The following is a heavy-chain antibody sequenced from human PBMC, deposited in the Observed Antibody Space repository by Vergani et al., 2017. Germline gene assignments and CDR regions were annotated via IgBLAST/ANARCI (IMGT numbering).Heavy chain of an antibody. V-gene: IGHV5-51*03. J-gene: IGHJ4*02. CDR1: EYSFGNYW. Sequence: EVGLVQSGPEMRKPGESLKISCKGSEYSFGNYWIGWVRQMPGKGLEWMGIIYPADCDTRYSPSFQGQGTISADKSISTAFLQWDSLKASDTALYYCAGNTTYTDSWGQGTLVTVSS. D-gene: IGHD1-1*01. CDR2: IYPADCDT. CDR3: AGNTTYTDS.